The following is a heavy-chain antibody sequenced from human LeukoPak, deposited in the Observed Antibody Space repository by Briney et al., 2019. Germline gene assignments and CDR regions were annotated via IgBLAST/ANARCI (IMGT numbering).Heavy chain of an antibody. D-gene: IGHD2-8*01. CDR2: IIPIIGTA. CDR1: GGTFSTYA. Sequence: GSSVKVSCKASGGTFSTYAISWVRQAPGQGLEWVGGIIPIIGTANYAQKLHGRVTITADESTSTAYMDLNSLRSEDTAVYYCARDLGVLPAAPNYFDLWGQGTLVTVSS. CDR3: ARDLGVLPAAPNYFDL. J-gene: IGHJ4*02. V-gene: IGHV1-69*01.